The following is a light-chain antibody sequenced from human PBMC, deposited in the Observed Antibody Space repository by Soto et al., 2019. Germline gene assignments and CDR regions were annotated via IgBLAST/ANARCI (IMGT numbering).Light chain of an antibody. J-gene: IGKJ1*01. Sequence: DIQMTQSPSTLSASVGDNVTITCRASQSITRGLAWYQQKPGKATELLIYKASSLKSGVPSRFSGSGSGTQFTLTISSLQPDDFATYYCHGWAFGQGTKVEIK. V-gene: IGKV1-5*03. CDR3: HGWA. CDR2: KAS. CDR1: QSITRG.